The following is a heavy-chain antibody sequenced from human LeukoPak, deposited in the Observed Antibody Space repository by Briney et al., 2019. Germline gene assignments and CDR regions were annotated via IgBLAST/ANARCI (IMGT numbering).Heavy chain of an antibody. Sequence: ASVTVSCKASGYTFTGYYMHWVRQAPGQGLEWMGWINPNSGGTNYAQKFQGWVTMTRDTSISTAYMELSRLRSDDTAVYYCARGGCSGGSCYATYYYYYGMDVWGQGTTVTVSS. CDR3: ARGGCSGGSCYATYYYYYGMDV. V-gene: IGHV1-2*04. D-gene: IGHD2-15*01. CDR2: INPNSGGT. CDR1: GYTFTGYY. J-gene: IGHJ6*02.